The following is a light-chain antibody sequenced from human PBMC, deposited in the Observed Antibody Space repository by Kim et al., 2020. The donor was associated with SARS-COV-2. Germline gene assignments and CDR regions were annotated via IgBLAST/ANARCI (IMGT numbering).Light chain of an antibody. CDR1: QSVSSY. CDR2: DAS. CDR3: QQYNNYPLT. J-gene: IGKJ4*01. V-gene: IGKV3-11*01. Sequence: EIVLTQSPSTLSLSTGDRVTLSCRASQSVSSYLAWYQQKPGKAPRLLIYDASNWQTGIPSRFTGSGSGTDFTLTISSLEPEDFAAYYCQQYNNYPLTFGGGTKVDIK.